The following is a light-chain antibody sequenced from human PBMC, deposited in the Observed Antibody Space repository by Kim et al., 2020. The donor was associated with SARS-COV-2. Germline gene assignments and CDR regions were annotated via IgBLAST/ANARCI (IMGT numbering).Light chain of an antibody. Sequence: APGQTARITCGGNNIGGDSVLWYQQKPGQAPVLVMYYDGDRPAGIPERFSGSKSAKTATLTISRVEAGDEADYYCQVWDTDTDHYVFGSGTKVTVL. CDR2: YDG. CDR3: QVWDTDTDHYV. J-gene: IGLJ1*01. CDR1: NIGGDS. V-gene: IGLV3-21*04.